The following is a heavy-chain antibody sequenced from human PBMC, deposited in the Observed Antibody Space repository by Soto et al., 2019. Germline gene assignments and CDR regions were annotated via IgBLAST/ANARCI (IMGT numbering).Heavy chain of an antibody. CDR2: ISYDGGNK. CDR3: ARGLVVVVATAFGNYFDF. D-gene: IGHD2-15*01. CDR1: GFTFSTYA. Sequence: GGSLRLSCAASGFTFSTYAMHWVRQAPGKGLEWVAVISYDGGNKYYADSVKGRITISRDNSKNTLYLQMNSLRAEDTAVYYCARGLVVVVATAFGNYFDFWGQGSLVTVSS. J-gene: IGHJ4*02. V-gene: IGHV3-30-3*01.